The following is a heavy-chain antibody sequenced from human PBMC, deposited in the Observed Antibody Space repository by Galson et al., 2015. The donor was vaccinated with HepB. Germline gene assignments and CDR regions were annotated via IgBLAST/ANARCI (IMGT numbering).Heavy chain of an antibody. D-gene: IGHD2-15*01. Sequence: SLRLSCATSGFNFDDYGMNWIRQAPGKGLEWVGFIRSNSYGGTTEYAASVKDRFIISRDDSKNIAYLQMNSLTTDDIAIYYCIRDHCSEGNCFFDYWGQGTLVTVSS. V-gene: IGHV3-49*03. J-gene: IGHJ4*02. CDR3: IRDHCSEGNCFFDY. CDR1: GFNFDDYG. CDR2: IRSNSYGGTT.